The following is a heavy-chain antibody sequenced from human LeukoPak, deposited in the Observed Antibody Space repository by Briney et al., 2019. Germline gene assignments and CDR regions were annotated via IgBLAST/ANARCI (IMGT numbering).Heavy chain of an antibody. J-gene: IGHJ4*02. CDR2: IWYDGSNK. V-gene: IGHV3-33*01. Sequence: GGSLRLSCAASGFTFSSYGMHWVRQAPGRGLEWVAVIWYDGSNKYYADSVKGRFTISRDNSKNTLYLQMNSLRAEDTAVYYCARSQAVAGSYYFDYWGQGTLVTVSS. D-gene: IGHD6-19*01. CDR3: ARSQAVAGSYYFDY. CDR1: GFTFSSYG.